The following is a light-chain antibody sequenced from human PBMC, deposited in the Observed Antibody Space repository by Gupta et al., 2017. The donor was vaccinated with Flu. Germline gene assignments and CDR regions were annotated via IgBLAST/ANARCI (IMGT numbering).Light chain of an antibody. CDR3: AAWDDSLGGLV. Sequence: QSVLTQSPSASETPGQRVTISCSGNSSNIGRNYVYWYKHFPETAPQLLIYRDNQRPSGVPDRFSGSKSGTSASLAISGLRSDDEADYYCAAWDDSLGGLVFGGGTKLTVL. J-gene: IGLJ2*01. CDR2: RDN. CDR1: SSNIGRNY. V-gene: IGLV1-47*01.